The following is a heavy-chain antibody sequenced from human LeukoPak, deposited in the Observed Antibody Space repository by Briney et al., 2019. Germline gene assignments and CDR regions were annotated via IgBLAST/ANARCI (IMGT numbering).Heavy chain of an antibody. D-gene: IGHD3-9*01. V-gene: IGHV1-3*01. CDR2: INAGNGNT. CDR1: GYTFTSYA. Sequence: ASVKVSCRASGYTFTSYAMHWVRQAPGQRLEWMRWINAGNGNTKYSQKFQGRVTITRDTFASTAYMELSSLRSEDTAVYYCGNWYYDILTGYLHPPNYWGQGTLVTVSS. CDR3: GNWYYDILTGYLHPPNY. J-gene: IGHJ4*02.